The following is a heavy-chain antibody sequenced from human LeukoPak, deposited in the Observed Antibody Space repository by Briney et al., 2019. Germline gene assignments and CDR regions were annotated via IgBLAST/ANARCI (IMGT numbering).Heavy chain of an antibody. CDR3: AKDIDISPYYYYGMDV. V-gene: IGHV3-21*04. CDR2: ISSSSSYI. D-gene: IGHD3-9*01. CDR1: GFTFSSYS. Sequence: GGSLRLSCAASGFTFSSYSMNWVRQAPGKGLEWVSSISSSSSYIYYADSVKGRFTISRDNAKNSLYLQMNSLRAEDTALYYCAKDIDISPYYYYGMDVWGQGTTVTVSS. J-gene: IGHJ6*02.